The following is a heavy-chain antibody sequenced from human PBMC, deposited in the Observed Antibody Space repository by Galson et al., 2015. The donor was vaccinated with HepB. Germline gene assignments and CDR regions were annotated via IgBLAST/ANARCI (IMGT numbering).Heavy chain of an antibody. CDR1: GFSFNNYA. CDR2: ISGSGGST. Sequence: SLRLSCAASGFSFNNYAMTWVRQAPGKGLEWVSAISGSGGSTYYADSVKGRFTISRDNSKNTLYLQMKSLRAEDTAVYYCATREPDYWGQGTLVIVSS. V-gene: IGHV3-23*01. CDR3: ATREPDY. J-gene: IGHJ4*02. D-gene: IGHD1-14*01.